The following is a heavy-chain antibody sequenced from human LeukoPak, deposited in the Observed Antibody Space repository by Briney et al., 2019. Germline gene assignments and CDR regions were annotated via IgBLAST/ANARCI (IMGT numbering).Heavy chain of an antibody. V-gene: IGHV3-30*04. D-gene: IGHD5-24*01. CDR1: GFTFSSYA. CDR2: ISYDGSNK. J-gene: IGHJ3*02. CDR3: AREDRWLQSDDAFDI. Sequence: PGGSLRLSCAASGFTFSSYAMHWVRQAPGKGLEWVAVISYDGSNKYYADSVKGRFTISRDNSKNTLYLQMNSLRAEDTAVYYCAREDRWLQSDDAFDIWSQGTMVTVSS.